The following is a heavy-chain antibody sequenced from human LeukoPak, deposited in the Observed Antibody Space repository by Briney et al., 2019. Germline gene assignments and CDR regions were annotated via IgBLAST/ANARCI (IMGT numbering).Heavy chain of an antibody. Sequence: HPGGSLRLSCAASGFTFDDYGMSWVRQAPGKGLEWVSAISGSGGSTYYADSVKGRFTISRDNSKNTLYLQMNSLRAEDTAVYYCAKAQRYCSSTSCYNFDYWGQGTLVTVSS. J-gene: IGHJ4*02. CDR2: ISGSGGST. CDR1: GFTFDDYG. V-gene: IGHV3-23*01. CDR3: AKAQRYCSSTSCYNFDY. D-gene: IGHD2-2*01.